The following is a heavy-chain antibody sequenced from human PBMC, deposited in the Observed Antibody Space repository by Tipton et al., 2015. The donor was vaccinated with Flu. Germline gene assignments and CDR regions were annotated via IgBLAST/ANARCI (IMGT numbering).Heavy chain of an antibody. Sequence: TLSLTCTVSGGSISSSSYYWGWIRQPPGKGLEWIGSIYYSGSTYYNPSLKSRVTISVDTSKNQFSLKLSSVTAADTAVYYCARLSNYYYYGMDVWGQGTTVTVSS. D-gene: IGHD4-11*01. CDR3: ARLSNYYYYGMDV. J-gene: IGHJ6*02. V-gene: IGHV4-39*01. CDR1: GGSISSSSYY. CDR2: IYYSGST.